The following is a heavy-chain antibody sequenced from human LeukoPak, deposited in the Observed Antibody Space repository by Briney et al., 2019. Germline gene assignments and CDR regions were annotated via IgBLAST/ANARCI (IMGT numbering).Heavy chain of an antibody. CDR2: ISSSSSTI. Sequence: GSLRLSCAASGFTFSSYSMNWVRQAPGKGLEWVSYISSSSSTIYYADSVKGRFTISRDNAKNSLYLQMNSLRAEDTAVYYCARVFTGAAAVDFDYWGQGTLVTVSS. CDR3: ARVFTGAAAVDFDY. D-gene: IGHD6-13*01. V-gene: IGHV3-48*04. CDR1: GFTFSSYS. J-gene: IGHJ4*02.